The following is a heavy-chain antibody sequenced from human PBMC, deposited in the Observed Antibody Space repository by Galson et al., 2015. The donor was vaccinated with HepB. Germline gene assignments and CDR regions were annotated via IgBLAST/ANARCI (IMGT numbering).Heavy chain of an antibody. V-gene: IGHV3-23*01. Sequence: YAMSWVRQAPGMGLEWVSVIGASGAGTYYADSVKGRFTISRDSSKNTLYLQMNSLRAEDTAVYYCAKNIVVVPAADDTFDIWGQGTMVTVSS. D-gene: IGHD2-2*01. CDR2: IGASGAGT. J-gene: IGHJ3*02. CDR1: YA. CDR3: AKNIVVVPAADDTFDI.